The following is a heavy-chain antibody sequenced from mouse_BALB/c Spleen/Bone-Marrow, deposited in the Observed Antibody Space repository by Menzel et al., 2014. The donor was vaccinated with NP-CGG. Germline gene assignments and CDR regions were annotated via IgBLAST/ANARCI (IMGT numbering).Heavy chain of an antibody. J-gene: IGHJ3*01. D-gene: IGHD2-4*01. CDR2: ISSGGSYT. V-gene: IGHV5-6*01. CDR3: ARPYDFGAWFAY. CDR1: GFTFSSYG. Sequence: EVKLVESGGDLVKPGGSLKLSCAASGFTFSSYGMSWVRQTPDKRLEWVATISSGGSYTYYPDSVKGRFTISRDNAKNTPYLQMSSLKSEDTAMYYCARPYDFGAWFAYWGQGTLVTVSA.